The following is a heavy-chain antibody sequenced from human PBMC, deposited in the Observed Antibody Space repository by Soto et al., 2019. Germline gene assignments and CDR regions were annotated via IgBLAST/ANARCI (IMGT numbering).Heavy chain of an antibody. CDR1: GFTFSSYG. CDR3: ARDPSGYSSSWYFYY. V-gene: IGHV3-33*01. Sequence: QVQLVESGGGVVKPGRSRRLSCAASGFTFSSYGMHWVREAPGKGLERVAVIWYDGSNKYYADSVKGRFTISRDNSKNTLYLQMNSLRAEDTAVYYCARDPSGYSSSWYFYYWGQGTLVTVSS. D-gene: IGHD6-13*01. J-gene: IGHJ4*02. CDR2: IWYDGSNK.